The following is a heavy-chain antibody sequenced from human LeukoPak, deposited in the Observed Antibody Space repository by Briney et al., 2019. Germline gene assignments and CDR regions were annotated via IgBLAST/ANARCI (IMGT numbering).Heavy chain of an antibody. J-gene: IGHJ6*02. V-gene: IGHV4-39*07. CDR1: GGSISSTSYY. D-gene: IGHD3-10*01. CDR2: IYYSGNT. CDR3: ARDTRELLWFGESQGYGMDV. Sequence: KPSETLSLTCTVSGGSISSTSYYWGWIRQPPGKGLEWIGSIYYSGNTYHNPPLKSRVTMSVDTSKSQFSLKLSSVTAADTAVYYCARDTRELLWFGESQGYGMDVWGQGTTVTVSS.